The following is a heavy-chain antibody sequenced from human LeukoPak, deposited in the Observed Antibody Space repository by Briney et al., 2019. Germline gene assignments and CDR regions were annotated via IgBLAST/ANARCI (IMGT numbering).Heavy chain of an antibody. J-gene: IGHJ4*02. V-gene: IGHV3-7*01. CDR3: ARVRGSFSLDY. CDR2: IKQDGSEK. CDR1: GFTVSSFW. Sequence: GGSLRLSCAASGFTVSSFWMSWVRQAPGKGLEWVANIKQDGSEKYYVDSVEGRFAISRDNAKNSLFLQMSSLRAEDTAVYYCARVRGSFSLDYWGQGSLVTVSS. D-gene: IGHD1-26*01.